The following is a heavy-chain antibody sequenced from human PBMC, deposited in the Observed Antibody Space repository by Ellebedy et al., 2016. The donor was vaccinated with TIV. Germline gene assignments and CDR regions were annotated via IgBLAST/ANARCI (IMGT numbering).Heavy chain of an antibody. D-gene: IGHD3-10*01. J-gene: IGHJ6*02. Sequence: SQTLSLTCVISGDSVSTDIGWTWIRQSPSRGLEWLGRTYYRSKWNNDYAVSLKSRITINPDTSKNLFSLQLNSVTTEDTAVYYCARGWFGSGMGVWGQGTTVTVSS. CDR2: TYYRSKWNN. CDR3: ARGWFGSGMGV. V-gene: IGHV6-1*01. CDR1: GDSVSTDIG.